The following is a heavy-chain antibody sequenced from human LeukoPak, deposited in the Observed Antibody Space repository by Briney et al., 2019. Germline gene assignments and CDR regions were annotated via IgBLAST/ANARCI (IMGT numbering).Heavy chain of an antibody. V-gene: IGHV3-53*01. J-gene: IGHJ4*02. CDR1: GFTVSSYW. Sequence: GGSLRLSCAASGFTVSSYWMSWVRQAPGKGLEWVSFIYSDNTHYSDSVKGRFTISRDNSKNTLYLQMNSLRAEDTAVYYCARRAGAYSHPYDYWGQGTLVTVSS. CDR3: ARRAGAYSHPYDY. CDR2: IYSDNT. D-gene: IGHD4/OR15-4a*01.